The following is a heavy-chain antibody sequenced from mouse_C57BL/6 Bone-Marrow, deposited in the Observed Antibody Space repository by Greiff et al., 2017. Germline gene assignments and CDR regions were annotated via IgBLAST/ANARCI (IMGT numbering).Heavy chain of an antibody. D-gene: IGHD1-1*01. CDR1: GFTFSSYG. CDR3: ARDYYGSCYFAWFAY. J-gene: IGHJ3*01. V-gene: IGHV5-6*01. Sequence: EVQLVESGGDLVKPGGSLKLSCAASGFTFSSYGMSWVRQTPDKRLEWVATISSGGSYTYYPDSVKGGFTISRDNAKNTLYLQMSSLKSEDTAVYYCARDYYGSCYFAWFAYWGQGTLVTVSA. CDR2: ISSGGSYT.